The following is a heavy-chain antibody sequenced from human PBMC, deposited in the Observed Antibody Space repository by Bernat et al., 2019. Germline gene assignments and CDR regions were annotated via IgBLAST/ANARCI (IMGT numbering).Heavy chain of an antibody. V-gene: IGHV1-2*04. D-gene: IGHD3-22*01. CDR2: INPNSGGT. J-gene: IGHJ4*02. CDR1: GYTFTSYG. CDR3: ARGLPDAYYYDSSGFFDY. Sequence: QVQLVQSGAEVKKPGASVKVSCKASGYTFTSYGISWVRQAPGQGLEWMGWINPNSGGTNYAQKFQGWVTMTRDTSISTAYMELSRLRSDDTAVYYCARGLPDAYYYDSSGFFDYWGQGTLVTVSS.